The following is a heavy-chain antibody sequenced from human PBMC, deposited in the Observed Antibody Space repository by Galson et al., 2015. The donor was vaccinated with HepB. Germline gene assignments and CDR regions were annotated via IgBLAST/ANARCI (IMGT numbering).Heavy chain of an antibody. J-gene: IGHJ3*02. D-gene: IGHD1-26*01. V-gene: IGHV4-59*01. CDR2: IYYSGST. Sequence: SETLSLTCTVSGGSISSYYWSWIRQPPGKGLEWIGYIYYSGSTNHNPSLKSRVTISVDTSKNQFSLKLSSVTAADTAVYYCARVQWELRAFDIWGQGTMVTVSS. CDR3: ARVQWELRAFDI. CDR1: GGSISSYY.